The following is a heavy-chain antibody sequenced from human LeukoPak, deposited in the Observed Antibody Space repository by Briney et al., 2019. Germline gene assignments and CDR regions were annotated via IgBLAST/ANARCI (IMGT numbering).Heavy chain of an antibody. D-gene: IGHD1-26*01. CDR2: INPSGGST. CDR1: GYTFTRYH. J-gene: IGHJ4*02. Sequence: GASVKVSCKASGYTFTRYHMHWVRQAPGQGLEWMGIINPSGGSTSYAQKFQGRVTMTRDMSMSTVYMELSSLRSEDSAVYYCARETRQGGSLDFDYWGQGTLVTVSS. CDR3: ARETRQGGSLDFDY. V-gene: IGHV1-46*01.